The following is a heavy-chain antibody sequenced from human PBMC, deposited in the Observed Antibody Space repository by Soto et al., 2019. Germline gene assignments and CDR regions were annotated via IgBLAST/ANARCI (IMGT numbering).Heavy chain of an antibody. J-gene: IGHJ4*02. D-gene: IGHD3-22*01. CDR3: ARATYHYDSTTYFRVYFDS. CDR1: GFTFANYD. CDR2: TSGSGGNP. Sequence: EVQLLESGGGLVKPGGSLRLSCAASGFTFANYDMSWVRQAPGKGLEWVSATSGSGGNPYYADSVKGRFTISRDNSKNTLYLHMNSLRAEDTAVFYCARATYHYDSTTYFRVYFDSWGQGALVTVSS. V-gene: IGHV3-23*01.